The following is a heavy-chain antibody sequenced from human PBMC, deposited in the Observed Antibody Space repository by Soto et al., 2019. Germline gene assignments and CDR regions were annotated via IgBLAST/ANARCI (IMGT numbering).Heavy chain of an antibody. CDR1: AGSIRSSSYY. CDR2: IYYSGST. Sequence: QLQLQESGPGLVKPSETLSLTCTVSAGSIRSSSYYWGWIRQPPGKGLRRIGSIYYSGSTYYNPTLKSRVTISVDPSKNQFSLQLSSVTAADTAVYYCARHTVAMVRGVIGEFNYWGQGTLVTVSS. CDR3: ARHTVAMVRGVIGEFNY. V-gene: IGHV4-39*01. D-gene: IGHD3-10*01. J-gene: IGHJ4*02.